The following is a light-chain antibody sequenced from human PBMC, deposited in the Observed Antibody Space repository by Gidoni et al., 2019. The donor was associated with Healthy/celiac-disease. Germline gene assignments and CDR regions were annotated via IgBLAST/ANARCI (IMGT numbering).Light chain of an antibody. CDR1: QSISSW. J-gene: IGKJ4*01. CDR3: QQYNSYQLT. CDR2: KAS. V-gene: IGKV1-5*03. Sequence: DIQMTQSPSTLSASVGDRVTITCRASQSISSWLAWYQQKPGKAPKLLIYKASSLESGVPSRFSGSGSGTEFTLTISSLQPDDFATYYCQQYNSYQLTFCGGTKVEIK.